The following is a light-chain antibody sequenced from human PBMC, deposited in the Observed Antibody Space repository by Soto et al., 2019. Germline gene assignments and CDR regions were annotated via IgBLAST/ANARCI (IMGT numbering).Light chain of an antibody. Sequence: QSLLPPPRAGSASPEQNVTISCSGSSSNIGNNYVSWYKQLPGTAPKLLIYENNKRPSGIPDRFSGSKSGTSATLGITGLQTGDEADYYCGTWDSSLSSYVFGTGTKVNV. CDR1: SSNIGNNY. J-gene: IGLJ1*01. CDR3: GTWDSSLSSYV. V-gene: IGLV1-51*02. CDR2: ENN.